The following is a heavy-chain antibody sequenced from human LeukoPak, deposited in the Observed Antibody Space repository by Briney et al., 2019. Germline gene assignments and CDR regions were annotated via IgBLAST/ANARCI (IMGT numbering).Heavy chain of an antibody. CDR2: IDNSGDSA. J-gene: IGHJ4*02. V-gene: IGHV3-23*01. D-gene: IGHD4-11*01. CDR1: GFTFNTFA. CDR3: ASWPDSRNLGY. Sequence: QPGGSLRLSCTASGFTFNTFAMNWVRQAPGKGLDWVSTIDNSGDSAFYADSVRGRFFISRDNSKNTLYLQMNSLRAEDTATYFCASWPDSRNLGYWGQGTLVTVSS.